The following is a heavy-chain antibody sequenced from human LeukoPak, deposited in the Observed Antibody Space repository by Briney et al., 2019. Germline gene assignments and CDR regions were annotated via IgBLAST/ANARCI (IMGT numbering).Heavy chain of an antibody. J-gene: IGHJ6*03. D-gene: IGHD2-2*01. CDR1: GGSFSSYY. Sequence: SETLSLTCAVYGGSFSSYYWSWIRQPPGKGLEWIGYIYYSGSTNYNPSLKSRVTISVDTSKNQFSLKLSSVTAADTAVYYCARADIVVVPAAPRYYYYYYMDVWGKGTTVTVSS. V-gene: IGHV4-59*01. CDR3: ARADIVVVPAAPRYYYYYYMDV. CDR2: IYYSGST.